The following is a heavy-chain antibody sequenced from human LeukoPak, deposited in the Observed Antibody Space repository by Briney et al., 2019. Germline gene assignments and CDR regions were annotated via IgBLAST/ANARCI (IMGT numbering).Heavy chain of an antibody. CDR1: GFTFSSYA. V-gene: IGHV3-23*01. J-gene: IGHJ4*02. D-gene: IGHD6-19*01. CDR2: ITGSGGGT. Sequence: GGSLRLSCVASGFTFSSYAMSWVRQAPGKGLEWVSTITGSGGGTYYADSVKGRFTISRDNSKNTMYLQMNSLRAEDTALYYCAKNHDSGWYQDYWGQGTLVTVSS. CDR3: AKNHDSGWYQDY.